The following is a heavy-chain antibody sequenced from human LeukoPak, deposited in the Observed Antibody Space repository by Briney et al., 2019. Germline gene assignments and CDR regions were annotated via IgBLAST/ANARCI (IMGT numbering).Heavy chain of an antibody. D-gene: IGHD3-10*01. CDR1: GGSIRPYF. CDR2: ISYTGST. Sequence: PSETLSLTCTVSGGSIRPYFWSWIRQPPGKGLEWIGYISYTGSTNCNPSLKSRVTMSVDTSKNQFSLQLTSVTAADTAVYYCARDDYRGVTNFDPWGQGTLVTVSS. J-gene: IGHJ5*02. V-gene: IGHV4-59*01. CDR3: ARDDYRGVTNFDP.